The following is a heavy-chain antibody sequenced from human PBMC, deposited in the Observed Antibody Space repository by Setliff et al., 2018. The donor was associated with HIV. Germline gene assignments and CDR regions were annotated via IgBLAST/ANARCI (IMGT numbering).Heavy chain of an antibody. V-gene: IGHV1-18*01. D-gene: IGHD6-19*01. CDR1: GDTLSKHA. Sequence: ASVKVSCKASGDTLSKHAVSWVRQAPGQGLEWMGRISTYSGKTDYAEKFQGRLTMTMDTSTRTVFMELRSLTLDDTSVYYCARGSAPNIVVAASLDIWGQGTLVTVSS. J-gene: IGHJ4*01. CDR2: ISTYSGKT. CDR3: ARGSAPNIVVAASLDI.